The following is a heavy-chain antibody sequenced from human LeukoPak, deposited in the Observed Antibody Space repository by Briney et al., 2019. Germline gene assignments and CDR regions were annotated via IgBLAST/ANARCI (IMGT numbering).Heavy chain of an antibody. J-gene: IGHJ5*02. CDR3: ARDLYGSGSPRFDP. Sequence: SETLSLTCTVSDDSISTYYWSWIRQPPGKGLEWVGYMFYSGSTNYNPSLKSRVTMSVDTSKNQFSLKLSSVTAADTAVYYCARDLYGSGSPRFDPWGQGTLVTVSS. CDR1: DDSISTYY. D-gene: IGHD3-10*01. V-gene: IGHV4-59*12. CDR2: MFYSGST.